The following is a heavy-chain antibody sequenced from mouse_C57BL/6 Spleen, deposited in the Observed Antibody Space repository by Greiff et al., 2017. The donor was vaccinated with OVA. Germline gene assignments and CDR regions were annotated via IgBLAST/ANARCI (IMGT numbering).Heavy chain of an antibody. CDR1: GYAFSSSW. CDR2: IYPGDGDT. J-gene: IGHJ2*01. Sequence: QVQLQQSGPELVKPGASVKISCKASGYAFSSSWMNWVKQRPGKGLEWIGRIYPGDGDTNYNGKFKGKATLTADKSSSTAYMQLSSLTSEDSAVYFCARFPEVYYGSSLYYFDYWGQGTTLTVSS. D-gene: IGHD1-1*01. V-gene: IGHV1-82*01. CDR3: ARFPEVYYGSSLYYFDY.